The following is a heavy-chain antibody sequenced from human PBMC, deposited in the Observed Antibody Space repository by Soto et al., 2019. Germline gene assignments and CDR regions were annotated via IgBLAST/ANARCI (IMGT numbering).Heavy chain of an antibody. CDR2: IGGRGGST. CDR1: GFSFSSYA. Sequence: GGSLRLSCAASGFSFSSYAISWVRQAPGKGLEWVSSIGGRGGSTYYADSVKGRFTISRDNSKNTLYLQMNSLRAEDTAVYYCAKDKDWSGVYGMDVWGQGTTVTVSS. D-gene: IGHD3-3*01. J-gene: IGHJ6*02. CDR3: AKDKDWSGVYGMDV. V-gene: IGHV3-23*01.